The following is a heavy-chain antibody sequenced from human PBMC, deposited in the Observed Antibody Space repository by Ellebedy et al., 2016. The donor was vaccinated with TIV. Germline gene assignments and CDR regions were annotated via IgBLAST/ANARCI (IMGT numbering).Heavy chain of an antibody. CDR3: ARGYGSAVPVDY. Sequence: GESLKISCAASGFTFDAYGMSWVRQAPGKGLEWVSGINWNGGGTGYADSVQGRFTISRDSAKNSLYLQMNSLRAEDTALYYCARGYGSAVPVDYWGQGTLVTVSS. J-gene: IGHJ4*02. D-gene: IGHD3-10*01. V-gene: IGHV3-20*04. CDR2: INWNGGGT. CDR1: GFTFDAYG.